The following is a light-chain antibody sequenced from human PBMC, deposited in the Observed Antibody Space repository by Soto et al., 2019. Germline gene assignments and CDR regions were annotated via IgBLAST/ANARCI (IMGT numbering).Light chain of an antibody. CDR2: GDG. Sequence: QSVLTQPPSVSGAPGQRVTISCTGSSSNIGAGYDVHWYQQLPGTVPKLLLYGDGNRPSGVPDRFSGSKSGTSASLAITGLQAEDEAEYYSQSYDSSLSGVVFGGGTKLTVL. J-gene: IGLJ2*01. CDR3: QSYDSSLSGVV. CDR1: SSNIGAGYD. V-gene: IGLV1-40*01.